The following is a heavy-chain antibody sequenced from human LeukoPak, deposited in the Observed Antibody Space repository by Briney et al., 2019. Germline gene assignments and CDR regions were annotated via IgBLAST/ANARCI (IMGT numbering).Heavy chain of an antibody. CDR3: ARTRRHYYGSGKNLTPWPAGLDV. J-gene: IGHJ6*02. V-gene: IGHV4-59*01. Sequence: PAETLSLTCTVSGGSFSDYYWTWLRQPPGRGLEWIGYSGSASYNPSLKSRVTISIDTSKRHFSLTLSSVTAADTTVYYCARTRRHYYGSGKNLTPWPAGLDVWGQGTTVIVS. D-gene: IGHD3-10*01. CDR1: GGSFSDYY. CDR2: SGSA.